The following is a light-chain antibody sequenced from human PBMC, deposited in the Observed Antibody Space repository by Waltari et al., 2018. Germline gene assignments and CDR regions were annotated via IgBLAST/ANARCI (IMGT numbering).Light chain of an antibody. CDR2: ATS. J-gene: IGKJ4*01. V-gene: IGKV3-20*01. CDR3: QQYGSSIT. Sequence: EIVFTQSPGTLSLSPGERATLSCRASQSVSSAYFAWYQHKPGQAPRLVMFATSIRGTGIPDRFGGGGSGTDFTLTISRLEPEDFAVYYCQQYGSSITFGGGTKVEIK. CDR1: QSVSSAY.